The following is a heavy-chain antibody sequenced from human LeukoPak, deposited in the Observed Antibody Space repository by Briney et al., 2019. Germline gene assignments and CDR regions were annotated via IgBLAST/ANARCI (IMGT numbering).Heavy chain of an antibody. J-gene: IGHJ4*02. CDR3: AKAEMGTDYYDSSGYFDY. Sequence: GGSLRLSCAASGFTFSSYGMHWVRQAPGKGLEWVAFIRYDGSNKYYADSVKGRFTISRDNSKNTLYLQMNSLRAEDTAVYYCAKAEMGTDYYDSSGYFDYWGQGTLVTVSS. V-gene: IGHV3-30*02. CDR1: GFTFSSYG. CDR2: IRYDGSNK. D-gene: IGHD3-22*01.